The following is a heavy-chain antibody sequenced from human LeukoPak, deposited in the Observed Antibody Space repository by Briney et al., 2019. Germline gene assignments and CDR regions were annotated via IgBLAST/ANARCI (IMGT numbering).Heavy chain of an antibody. V-gene: IGHV3-21*01. CDR1: GFTFSSYS. CDR2: ISSSGSSI. Sequence: PGGPLRLSCAASGFTFSSYSMNWVRQAPGKGLEWVSSISSSGSSIYYADSVKGRFAISRDNAKNSLYLQLNSLGAEDTAVYYCARAGYYFHYWGQGTLVTVSS. CDR3: ARAGYYFHY. J-gene: IGHJ4*02.